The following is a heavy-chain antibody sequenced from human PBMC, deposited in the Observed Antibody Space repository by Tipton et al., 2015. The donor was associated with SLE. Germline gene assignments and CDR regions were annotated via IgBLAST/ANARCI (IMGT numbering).Heavy chain of an antibody. V-gene: IGHV4-34*01. Sequence: TLSLTCAVYGGSFSGDYWTWIRQSPGKGLEWIAEISQSGSTNYNPPLKSRLTISLDTSKNQFSLKLSSVTAADTAVYYCAREGYDSFYYYYYMDVWGKGTTVTVSS. J-gene: IGHJ6*03. CDR2: ISQSGST. CDR1: GGSFSGDY. CDR3: AREGYDSFYYYYYMDV. D-gene: IGHD3-22*01.